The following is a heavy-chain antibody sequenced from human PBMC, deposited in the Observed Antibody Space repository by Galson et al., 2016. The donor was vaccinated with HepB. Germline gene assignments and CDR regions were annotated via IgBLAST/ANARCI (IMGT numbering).Heavy chain of an antibody. CDR1: GFTFTSYA. CDR2: ISYAGSNK. V-gene: IGHV3-30-3*01. Sequence: SLRLSCAASGFTFTSYAMHWVRQAPGKGLEWVAVISYAGSNKYSADSVKGRLTIPRDNSKNTLYLQMNSLRASDTAVYYCARGSFWSGQLIRNYFGMDVWGRGTTVTVSS. J-gene: IGHJ6*04. D-gene: IGHD3-3*01. CDR3: ARGSFWSGQLIRNYFGMDV.